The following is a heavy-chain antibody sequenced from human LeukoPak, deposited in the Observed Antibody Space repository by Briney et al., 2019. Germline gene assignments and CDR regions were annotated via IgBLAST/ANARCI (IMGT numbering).Heavy chain of an antibody. CDR3: ARSYDYYGSGSYDV. Sequence: GGSLRLSCAASGFTFSSCEMNWVRQAPGKGLEWVSYISSSGSTIYYADSVKGRFTISRDNAKNSLYLQMNSLRAEDTAVYYCARSYDYYGSGSYDVWGQGTLVTVSS. CDR2: ISSSGSTI. D-gene: IGHD3-10*01. J-gene: IGHJ4*02. CDR1: GFTFSSCE. V-gene: IGHV3-48*03.